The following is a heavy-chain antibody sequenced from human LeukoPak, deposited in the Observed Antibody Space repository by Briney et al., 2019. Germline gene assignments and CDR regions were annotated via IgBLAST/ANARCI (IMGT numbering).Heavy chain of an antibody. CDR3: ARVGYSGYDSRPVFNY. CDR2: IRQDGSEK. D-gene: IGHD5-12*01. CDR1: GFTFSSYW. Sequence: GGSLRLSCEASGFTFSSYWMNWVRQAPGKGLEWVANIRQDGSEKRYVDSVKGRFSISRDNAKNSLYLQMSSLRAEDTAVYYCARVGYSGYDSRPVFNYWGQGTLVTVSS. J-gene: IGHJ4*02. V-gene: IGHV3-7*03.